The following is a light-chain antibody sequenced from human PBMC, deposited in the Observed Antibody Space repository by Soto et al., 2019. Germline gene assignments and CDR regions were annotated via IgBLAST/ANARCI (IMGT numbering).Light chain of an antibody. CDR2: AAS. V-gene: IGKV1-6*01. CDR3: LQHYNFPYT. Sequence: AIQMTQSPSSLSASVGDRVTITCRASQGIENDLAWYQQRPGKAPKLLVYAASSLQSGVPSRFSGSGSGTDFTLTISSLQPEDFASYYCLQHYNFPYTFGQGTKLEIK. CDR1: QGIEND. J-gene: IGKJ2*01.